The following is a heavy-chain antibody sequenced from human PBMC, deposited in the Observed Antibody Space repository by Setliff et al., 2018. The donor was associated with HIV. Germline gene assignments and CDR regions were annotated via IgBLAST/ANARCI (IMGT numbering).Heavy chain of an antibody. CDR3: ARGRAEYVAVAVMGSWFDP. D-gene: IGHD6-19*01. CDR2: FHHSGSA. CDR1: GGSISSDSYY. Sequence: PSETLSLTCNVSGGSISSDSYYWGWIRQPPGKGLEWIGSFHHSGSASYNPSLRSRVSLSVDTSKNQFSLKLSSVTAADTAVYYCARGRAEYVAVAVMGSWFDPWGQGTLVTVSS. J-gene: IGHJ5*02. V-gene: IGHV4-39*07.